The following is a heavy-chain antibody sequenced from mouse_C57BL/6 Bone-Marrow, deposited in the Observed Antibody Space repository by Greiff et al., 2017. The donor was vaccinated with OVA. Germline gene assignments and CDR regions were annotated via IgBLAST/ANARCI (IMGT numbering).Heavy chain of an antibody. D-gene: IGHD4-1*01. CDR1: GISITTGNYR. J-gene: IGHJ2*01. CDR3: ARGSGSYFDY. Sequence: EVQLQQSGPGLVKPSQTVFLTCTVTGISITTGNYRWSWIRQFPGNKLEWIGYIYYSGTITYNPSLTSRTTITRDTPKNQIFLEMNSLTAEDTATYYCARGSGSYFDYWGQGTTLTVSS. V-gene: IGHV3-5*01. CDR2: IYYSGTI.